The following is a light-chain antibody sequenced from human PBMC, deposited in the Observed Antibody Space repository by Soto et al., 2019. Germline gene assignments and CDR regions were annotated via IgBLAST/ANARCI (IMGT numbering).Light chain of an antibody. J-gene: IGKJ1*01. Sequence: EIVLTQSPGTLSLSPGERATLSCRASQSVSTNYLAWYQRKPGQAPRLLIYGASSRATGIPDRFSGSGSGTDFTLTITRPAPEDFAVYYCQQYGSSPPTFGQGTKVEIK. CDR1: QSVSTNY. V-gene: IGKV3-20*01. CDR3: QQYGSSPPT. CDR2: GAS.